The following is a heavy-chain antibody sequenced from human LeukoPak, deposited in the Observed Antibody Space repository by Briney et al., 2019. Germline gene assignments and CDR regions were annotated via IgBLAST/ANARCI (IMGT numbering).Heavy chain of an antibody. CDR1: GFTVSSNY. CDR3: ARDGSSRSLGN. Sequence: GGSLRLSCAASGFTVSSNYMSWVRQAPGKGLEWVPVIDNGGSTYYSDSVKGRFTISRDNSKNTVHLQMNSLRAEDTAVYYCARDGSSRSLGNWGQGTLVSVSS. J-gene: IGHJ4*02. CDR2: IDNGGST. V-gene: IGHV3-53*01.